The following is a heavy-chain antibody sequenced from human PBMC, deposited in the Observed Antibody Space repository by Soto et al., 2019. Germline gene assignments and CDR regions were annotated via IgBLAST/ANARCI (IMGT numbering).Heavy chain of an antibody. Sequence: QVQLVQSGAEVKKPGASVKVSCKTSGYTFTSYGISWVRQAPGQGLEWVGWISAYNGDTEYAQMLQGRVTMTKDTSTTTADMELRSLRSDDAALYFCASRACSLPAFYRGQGTLVPVSS. V-gene: IGHV1-18*01. J-gene: IGHJ4*02. CDR3: ASRACSLPAFY. CDR2: ISAYNGDT. CDR1: GYTFTSYG. D-gene: IGHD6-13*01.